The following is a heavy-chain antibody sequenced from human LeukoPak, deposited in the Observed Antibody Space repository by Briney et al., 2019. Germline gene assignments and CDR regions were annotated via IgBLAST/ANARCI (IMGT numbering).Heavy chain of an antibody. CDR3: AKGGARDVWYFAY. V-gene: IGHV3-30*02. CDR1: GFIFSSFG. D-gene: IGHD2-8*01. Sequence: GGSLSLSCAASGFIFSSFGIHWVRQTPGKGLEWVAFVRFDGGEKYYADSVKGRFTVSKDNSKNTLYLQINSLRPEDTVVYYCAKGGARDVWYFAYWGLGVLVTVSS. J-gene: IGHJ4*02. CDR2: VRFDGGEK.